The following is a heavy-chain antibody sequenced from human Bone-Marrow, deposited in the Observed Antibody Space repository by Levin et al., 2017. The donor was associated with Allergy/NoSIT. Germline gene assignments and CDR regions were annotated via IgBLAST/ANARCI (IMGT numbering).Heavy chain of an antibody. Sequence: GESLKISCAGSGFTFSSYTMVWVRQAPGKGLEWVTVIPHDGSDKYYADFVKGRFAISRDNSKNTMYLQMNSLRAEDTAMYYCVRDGPVDTAFDNWGQGTLVTVSS. V-gene: IGHV3-30*09. CDR2: IPHDGSDK. D-gene: IGHD5-18*01. CDR1: GFTFSSYT. J-gene: IGHJ4*02. CDR3: VRDGPVDTAFDN.